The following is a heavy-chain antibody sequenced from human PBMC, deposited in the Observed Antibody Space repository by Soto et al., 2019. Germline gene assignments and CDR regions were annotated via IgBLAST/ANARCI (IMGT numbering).Heavy chain of an antibody. CDR2: ISGFNDDT. CDR3: ARSGSYYPARNWFGP. Sequence: QVPLVQSGAEMKNPGASVKVSCKASGYTFTSYGISWVRQAPGQGLEWMGWISGFNDDTNHAQKLQARVTMTKDTSTSTAYMGLRSLQSDDTAVYYCARSGSYYPARNWFGPWGQGTLVTVSS. J-gene: IGHJ5*02. V-gene: IGHV1-18*01. CDR1: GYTFTSYG. D-gene: IGHD3-10*01.